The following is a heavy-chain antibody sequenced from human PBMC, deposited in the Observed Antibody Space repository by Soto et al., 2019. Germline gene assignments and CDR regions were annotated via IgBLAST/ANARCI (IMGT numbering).Heavy chain of an antibody. CDR2: INTDGSGT. J-gene: IGHJ4*02. Sequence: GGSLRLSCAASGFTFSTYWMHWVRQAPGKGLVWVSRINTDGSGTTYTDSVKGRFTISRDNAKNTLYLQMNSLRAEDTAVYFCERDSGYSYFDYWGQGTMVTVYS. D-gene: IGHD5-18*01. CDR1: GFTFSTYW. CDR3: ERDSGYSYFDY. V-gene: IGHV3-74*01.